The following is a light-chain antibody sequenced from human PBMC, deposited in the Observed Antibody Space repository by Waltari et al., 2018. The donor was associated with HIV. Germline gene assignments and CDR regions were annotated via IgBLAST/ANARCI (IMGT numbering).Light chain of an antibody. CDR2: GAS. CDR1: QGIANW. V-gene: IGKV1D-12*01. Sequence: DIQMTQFPSSVSASVGDRVTLTCRATQGIANWVAWYQQKPGQAPKLLIHGASILQGGVPSRFSGSGSGTFFTLTIKSLQPEDFATYFCQQTNSFPITFGQGTRLDSK. J-gene: IGKJ5*01. CDR3: QQTNSFPIT.